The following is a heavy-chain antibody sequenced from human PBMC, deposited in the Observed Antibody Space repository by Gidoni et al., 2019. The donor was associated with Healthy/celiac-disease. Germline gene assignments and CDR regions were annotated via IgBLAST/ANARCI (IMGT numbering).Heavy chain of an antibody. CDR3: ARARIQLWTEPSSGWYYFDY. V-gene: IGHV4-34*01. CDR1: GGSFSGYY. CDR2: INHSGST. D-gene: IGHD5-18*01. J-gene: IGHJ4*02. Sequence: QVQLQQWGAGLLQPSETLSLTCAVYGGSFSGYYWSWIRQPPGKGLKWIGEINHSGSTNYNPSLKSRVTISVDTSKNQFSLKLSSVTAADTAVYYCARARIQLWTEPSSGWYYFDYWGQGTLVTVSS.